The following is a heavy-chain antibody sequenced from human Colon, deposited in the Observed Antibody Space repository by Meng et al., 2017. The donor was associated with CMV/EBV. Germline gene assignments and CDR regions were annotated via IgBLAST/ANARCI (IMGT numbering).Heavy chain of an antibody. CDR2: ISAYNGNT. J-gene: IGHJ6*02. D-gene: IGHD2-2*01. CDR1: GYTFTSYG. CDR3: ARDRCSSTSCYDYYYGVDV. Sequence: ASVKVSCKASGYTFTSYGISWVRQAPGQGLEWMGWISAYNGNTNYAQKLQGRVTMTTDTSTSTAYMELRSLRSDDTAVYYCARDRCSSTSCYDYYYGVDVWGQGTTVTVSS. V-gene: IGHV1-18*01.